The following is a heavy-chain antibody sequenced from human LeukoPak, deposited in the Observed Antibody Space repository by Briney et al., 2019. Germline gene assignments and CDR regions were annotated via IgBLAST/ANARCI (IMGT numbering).Heavy chain of an antibody. V-gene: IGHV1-2*06. CDR2: INPNSGGT. J-gene: IGHJ4*02. Sequence: GPSLKVSCKPSGYTFTGYYMNWLRKAPGQGLEWMGRINPNSGGTNYAQKFQGRVTMTRDTSISTAYMELSRLRSDDTAVYYCARERLPPYYYDSSGYRLFDYWGQGTLVTVSS. D-gene: IGHD3-22*01. CDR3: ARERLPPYYYDSSGYRLFDY. CDR1: GYTFTGYY.